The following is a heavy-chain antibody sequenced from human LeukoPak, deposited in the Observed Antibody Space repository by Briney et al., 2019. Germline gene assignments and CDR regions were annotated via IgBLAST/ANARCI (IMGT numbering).Heavy chain of an antibody. V-gene: IGHV3-23*01. CDR2: VSGSGSRT. J-gene: IGHJ4*02. D-gene: IGHD6-13*01. CDR1: GFTFSHHA. CDR3: AKGSGWYV. Sequence: GGSLRLSWAAAGFTFSHHAMGWVRQAPGEGLEWGSVVSGSGSRTYYADSVKGRFTISRDNSKTTLYLQINSLRAEDTAVYYCAKGSGWYVWGQGTLVTVSS.